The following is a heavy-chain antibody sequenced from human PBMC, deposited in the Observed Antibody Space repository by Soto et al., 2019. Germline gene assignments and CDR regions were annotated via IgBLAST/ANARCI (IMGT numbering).Heavy chain of an antibody. J-gene: IGHJ5*02. D-gene: IGHD6-13*01. CDR1: GFTFSTYT. Sequence: QVQLVESGGDVVQPGRSLRLSCTASGFTFSTYTMHWVRQSPGKGLEWLAFISDDGDNRYYAESVRGRFTISRDNSKNTLYLQMDSLRPEDTAVYYCARDGPIGAAGNNWFDPWGQGTLVTVSS. CDR3: ARDGPIGAAGNNWFDP. CDR2: ISDDGDNR. V-gene: IGHV3-30-3*01.